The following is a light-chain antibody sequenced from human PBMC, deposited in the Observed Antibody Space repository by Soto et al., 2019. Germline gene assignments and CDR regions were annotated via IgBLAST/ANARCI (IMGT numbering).Light chain of an antibody. Sequence: QSVLTQSPSASASLGASVKLTCTLSSGHSSYAIAWHQQQPEKGPRYLMKLNSDGSHSKGDGIPDRFSGSSSGAERYLTIPSLRSEDEANYSGQPGGTVYVFGTGTKLTFL. CDR1: SGHSSYA. J-gene: IGLJ1*01. CDR2: LNSDGSH. CDR3: QPGGTVYV. V-gene: IGLV4-69*01.